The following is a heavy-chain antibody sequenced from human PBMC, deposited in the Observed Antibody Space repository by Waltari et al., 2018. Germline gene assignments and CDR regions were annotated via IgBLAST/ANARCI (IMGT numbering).Heavy chain of an antibody. V-gene: IGHV1-8*01. CDR2: MNPNSGNT. CDR3: ARGPYYDFWSGYYLNY. CDR1: GYTFTSYD. D-gene: IGHD3-3*01. Sequence: QVQLVQSGAEVKKPGASVKVSCKASGYTFTSYDINWVRQATGQGLEWMGWMNPNSGNTGYAQKFQGRVTMTRNTSISTAYMELSSLRSEDTAVYYCARGPYYDFWSGYYLNYWGQGTTVTVSS. J-gene: IGHJ6*02.